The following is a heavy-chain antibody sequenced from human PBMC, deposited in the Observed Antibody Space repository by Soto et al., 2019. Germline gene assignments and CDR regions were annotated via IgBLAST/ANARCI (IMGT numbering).Heavy chain of an antibody. D-gene: IGHD2-8*01. CDR2: IYNGGRT. CDR1: GDSISSDGYH. CDR3: ARAPVGMDSINFFDH. V-gene: IGHV4-30-4*01. J-gene: IGHJ4*02. Sequence: SETLSLTCTVSGDSISSDGYHWSWIRQSPGKGLEWIGYIYNGGRTFYRPSLESRINMSLDATKNSYSLRLTSVTAADTAVYYCARAPVGMDSINFFDHWGQGILVTVSS.